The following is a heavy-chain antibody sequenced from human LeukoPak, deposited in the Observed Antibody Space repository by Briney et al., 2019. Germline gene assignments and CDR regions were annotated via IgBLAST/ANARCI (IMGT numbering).Heavy chain of an antibody. D-gene: IGHD2/OR15-2a*01. Sequence: GGSLRLSCAASGNYWMHWVRQVPGKGLVWVSHITSDGSWTSYADSVKGRFTISKDNAKNTVYLQMNSLRAEDTAVYYCVSFYETYWGRGTLVTVSS. V-gene: IGHV3-74*01. CDR3: VSFYETY. CDR2: ITSDGSWT. CDR1: GNYW. J-gene: IGHJ4*02.